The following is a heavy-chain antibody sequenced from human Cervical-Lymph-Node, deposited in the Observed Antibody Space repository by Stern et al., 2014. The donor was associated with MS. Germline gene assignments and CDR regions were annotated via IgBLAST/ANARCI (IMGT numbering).Heavy chain of an antibody. Sequence: VQLVQSGAEVKKPGESLKISCKGSGYSFTSYWIGWVRQMPGKGLEWMGIINPGDSATRYSPSFQGQVTLSADKSISTAYLQWSSLKASDTAMYYCARRHCSSRRCGWFDPWGQGTLVTVSS. CDR2: INPGDSAT. J-gene: IGHJ5*02. CDR1: GYSFTSYW. V-gene: IGHV5-51*01. D-gene: IGHD2-2*01. CDR3: ARRHCSSRRCGWFDP.